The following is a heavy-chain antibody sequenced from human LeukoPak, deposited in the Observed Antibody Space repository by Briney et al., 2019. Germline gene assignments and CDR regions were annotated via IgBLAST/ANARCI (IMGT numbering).Heavy chain of an antibody. J-gene: IGHJ3*02. Sequence: ASVKVSCTVSGYTLTELSMHWVRQAPGKGLEWMGGFDPEDGETIYAQKFQGRVTMTEDTSTDTAYMELSSLRSEDTAVYYCATEVMVRGYDAFDIWGRGTMVTVSS. CDR3: ATEVMVRGYDAFDI. D-gene: IGHD3-10*01. V-gene: IGHV1-24*01. CDR1: GYTLTELS. CDR2: FDPEDGET.